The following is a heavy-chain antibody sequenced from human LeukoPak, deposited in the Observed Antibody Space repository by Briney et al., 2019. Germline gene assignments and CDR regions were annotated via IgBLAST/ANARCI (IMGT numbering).Heavy chain of an antibody. Sequence: GASVKVSCKVSGYSLSELSIHWVRQAPGKRLEWMGGFDPEDGETIYAQKFQGRVTMTEDTSTNTAKMELSSLRSDDTAVYYCATGGTYYYGNTSYHTFDYWGQGTLATVSS. CDR3: ATGGTYYYGNTSYHTFDY. D-gene: IGHD3-10*01. CDR2: FDPEDGET. J-gene: IGHJ4*02. CDR1: GYSLSELS. V-gene: IGHV1-24*01.